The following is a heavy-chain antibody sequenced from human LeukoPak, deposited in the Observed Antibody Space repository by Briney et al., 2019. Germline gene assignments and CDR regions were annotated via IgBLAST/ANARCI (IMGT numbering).Heavy chain of an antibody. J-gene: IGHJ4*02. V-gene: IGHV3-48*03. CDR3: ARESRSDWFVGYFDY. CDR2: ITSSGATK. CDR1: GFSSSTYE. Sequence: GGSLRLSCAASGFSSSTYEMNWVRQAPGKGLEWISYITSSGATKYSADSVKGRFTISRDNAKNSLYLQMTSLRAEDTAVCYCARESRSDWFVGYFDYWGRGTQVTVSS. D-gene: IGHD6-19*01.